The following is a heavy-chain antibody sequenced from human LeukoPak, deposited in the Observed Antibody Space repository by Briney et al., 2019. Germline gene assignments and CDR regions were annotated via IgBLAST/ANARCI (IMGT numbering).Heavy chain of an antibody. J-gene: IGHJ4*02. Sequence: VASVKVSYKASGYAFTNYDINWVRQAPGQGLEWMGWIGTYNGNTNYGQRLQGRVTMTTDTSTSTAYMELRSLRSDDMAVYYCARMSNWNYQGLDSWGQGTLVTVSS. CDR2: IGTYNGNT. CDR1: GYAFTNYD. D-gene: IGHD1-7*01. V-gene: IGHV1-18*03. CDR3: ARMSNWNYQGLDS.